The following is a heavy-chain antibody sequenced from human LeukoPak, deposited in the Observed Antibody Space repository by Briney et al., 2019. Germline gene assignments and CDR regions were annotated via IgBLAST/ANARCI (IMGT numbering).Heavy chain of an antibody. V-gene: IGHV4-39*07. J-gene: IGHJ4*02. D-gene: IGHD5-24*01. CDR2: IYYSGST. CDR1: GGSISSSSYY. CDR3: ARGGRDGYNFELDY. Sequence: SETLSLTCTVSGGSISSSSYYWGWIRQPPGKGLEWIGSIYYSGSTYYNPSLKSRVTISVDTSKNQFSLKLSSVTAADPAVYYCARGGRDGYNFELDYWGQGTLVTVSS.